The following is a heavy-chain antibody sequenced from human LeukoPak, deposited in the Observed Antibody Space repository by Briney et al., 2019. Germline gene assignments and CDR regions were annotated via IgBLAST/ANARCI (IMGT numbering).Heavy chain of an antibody. CDR1: GFTFSSYS. Sequence: GGSLRLSCAASGFTFSSYSMNWVRQAPGKGLEWVSSISSSSSYIYYADSVKGRFTISRDNAKNSLYLQMNSLRAEDTAVYYCARVGARALTWYWFDPWGQGTLVTVSS. CDR2: ISSSSSYI. V-gene: IGHV3-21*01. CDR3: ARVGARALTWYWFDP. J-gene: IGHJ5*02. D-gene: IGHD1-26*01.